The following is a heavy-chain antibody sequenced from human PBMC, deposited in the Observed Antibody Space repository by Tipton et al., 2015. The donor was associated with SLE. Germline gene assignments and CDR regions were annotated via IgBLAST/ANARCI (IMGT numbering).Heavy chain of an antibody. CDR3: ARDHSSGWFGEGYLDY. J-gene: IGHJ4*02. CDR1: GGSVSSGSYY. CDR2: IYYSGST. Sequence: TLSLTCTVSGGSVSSGSYYWSWIRQPPGKGLEWIGYIYYSGSTKYNPSLKSRVTISVDTSKNQFSLKLSSVTAADTAVYYCARDHSSGWFGEGYLDYWGQGTLVTVSS. V-gene: IGHV4-61*01. D-gene: IGHD6-19*01.